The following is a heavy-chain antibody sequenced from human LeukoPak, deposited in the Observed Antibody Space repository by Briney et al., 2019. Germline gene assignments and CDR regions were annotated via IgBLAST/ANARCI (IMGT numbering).Heavy chain of an antibody. Sequence: PGGSLRLSCAASGSTFSSYAMSWVRQAPGKGLEWVSAISGSGGSTYYADSVKGRFTISRDNSKNTLYLQMNSLRAEDTAVYYCAKSIDPMVRGGDYWGQGTLVTVSS. CDR2: ISGSGGST. CDR3: AKSIDPMVRGGDY. V-gene: IGHV3-23*01. D-gene: IGHD3-10*01. CDR1: GSTFSSYA. J-gene: IGHJ4*02.